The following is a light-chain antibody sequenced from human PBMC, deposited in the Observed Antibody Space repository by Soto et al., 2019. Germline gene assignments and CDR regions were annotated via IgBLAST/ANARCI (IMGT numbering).Light chain of an antibody. J-gene: IGLJ1*01. CDR2: GIS. Sequence: QSVLTQPPSVSGAPGQRVTISCTGSSSNIGAGYDVHWYQQHPGTAPKLLIYGISNRPSGVPDRFSGSKSGNSASLAITGLQAEDEADYYCCSYTGSTTYVFGTGTKVTVL. CDR3: CSYTGSTTYV. V-gene: IGLV1-40*01. CDR1: SSNIGAGYD.